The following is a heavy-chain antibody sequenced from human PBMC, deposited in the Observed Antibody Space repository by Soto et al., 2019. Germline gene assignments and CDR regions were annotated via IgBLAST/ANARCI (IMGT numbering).Heavy chain of an antibody. D-gene: IGHD2-2*01. CDR1: GFTFSRYA. V-gene: IGHV3-23*01. CDR2: ISGSGGST. Sequence: GGSLRLSCAASGFTFSRYAMSWVRQAPGKGLEWVSAISGSGGSTDYADSVKGRFTISSDNSKNTLYLQMNSLRAEDTAVYYCAKDSFIVVVPAAENDAFDIWGQGTMVTVSS. J-gene: IGHJ3*02. CDR3: AKDSFIVVVPAAENDAFDI.